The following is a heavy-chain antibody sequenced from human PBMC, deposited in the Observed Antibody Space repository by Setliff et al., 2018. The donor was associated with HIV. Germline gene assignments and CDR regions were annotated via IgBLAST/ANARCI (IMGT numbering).Heavy chain of an antibody. V-gene: IGHV4-39*01. CDR2: IYHTGKT. D-gene: IGHD3-22*01. J-gene: IGHJ5*02. Sequence: SETLSLTCSVSGGSISDNKYYWSWIRQPPGKGLEWTGSIYHTGKTYYNSALKNRLTISVDTSKNQFSLKLSSVTAADTAVFYCARLTTTYYYDDSRTLREEGFVPWGQGTLVTVSS. CDR3: ARLTTTYYYDDSRTLREEGFVP. CDR1: GGSISDNKYY.